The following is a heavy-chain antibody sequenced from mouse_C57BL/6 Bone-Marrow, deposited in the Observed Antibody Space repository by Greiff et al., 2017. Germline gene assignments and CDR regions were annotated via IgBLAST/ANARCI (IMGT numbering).Heavy chain of an antibody. D-gene: IGHD1-1*01. CDR3: ARGGGITTVVAPCAY. CDR1: GYAFTNYL. J-gene: IGHJ3*01. CDR2: INPGSGGT. Sequence: VQLQQSGAELVRPGTSVKVSCKASGYAFTNYLIEWVKQRPGQGLEWIGVINPGSGGTNYNEKFKGKATLTADKSSSTAYMQLSSLTSEDSAVYVCARGGGITTVVAPCAYWGQGTLVTVSA. V-gene: IGHV1-54*01.